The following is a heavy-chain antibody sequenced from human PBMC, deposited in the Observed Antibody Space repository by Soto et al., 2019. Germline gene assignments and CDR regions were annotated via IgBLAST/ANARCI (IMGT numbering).Heavy chain of an antibody. V-gene: IGHV1-8*01. CDR1: GYTFTSYD. D-gene: IGHD3-9*01. CDR2: MNPNSGNT. J-gene: IGHJ2*01. CDR3: ARRLRYFDWLLDSDNWYFDL. Sequence: GASVKVSCKASGYTFTSYDINWVRQATGQGLEWMGWMNPNSGNTGYAQKFQGRVTMTRNTSISTAYMELSSLRSEDTAVYYCARRLRYFDWLLDSDNWYFDLWGRGALVTVSS.